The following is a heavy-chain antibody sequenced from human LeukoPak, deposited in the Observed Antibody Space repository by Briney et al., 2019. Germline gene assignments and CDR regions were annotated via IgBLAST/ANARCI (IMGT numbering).Heavy chain of an antibody. Sequence: PGGSLRLSCAASGFTFSSYGMHWVRQAPGKGLEWVAVIWYDGSNKYYADSVKGRFTISRDNSKNTLYLQMNSLRAEDTAVYYCAREGYSGYVFDYRGQGTLVTVSS. D-gene: IGHD5-12*01. CDR1: GFTFSSYG. CDR3: AREGYSGYVFDY. V-gene: IGHV3-33*01. J-gene: IGHJ4*02. CDR2: IWYDGSNK.